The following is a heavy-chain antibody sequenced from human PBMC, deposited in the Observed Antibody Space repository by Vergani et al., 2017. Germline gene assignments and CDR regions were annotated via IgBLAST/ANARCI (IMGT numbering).Heavy chain of an antibody. V-gene: IGHV1-69*18. CDR3: ARDTEDYGDYPLDY. D-gene: IGHD4-17*01. Sequence: QVQLVQSGAEVKKPGASVKVSCKASGYTFTGYFMHWVRQAPGQGLEWMGRIIPIFGTANYAQKFQGRVTITADESTSTAYMELSSLRSEDTAVYYCARDTEDYGDYPLDYWGQGTLVTVSS. CDR2: IIPIFGTA. J-gene: IGHJ4*02. CDR1: GYTFTGYF.